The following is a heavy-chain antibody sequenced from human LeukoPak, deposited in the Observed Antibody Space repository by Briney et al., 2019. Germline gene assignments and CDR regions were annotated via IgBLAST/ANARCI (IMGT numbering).Heavy chain of an antibody. D-gene: IGHD1-1*01. CDR2: IIPIFGTA. CDR1: GGTFSSYA. J-gene: IGHJ4*02. Sequence: SVNVSCKASGGTFSSYAISWVRQAPGQGLDWMGGIIPIFGTANYAQKFQGRVTITADESTSTAYMELSSLRSEDTAVYYCARVKTVQLGAGPPELGGPYFDYWGQGTLVTVSS. CDR3: ARVKTVQLGAGPPELGGPYFDY. V-gene: IGHV1-69*01.